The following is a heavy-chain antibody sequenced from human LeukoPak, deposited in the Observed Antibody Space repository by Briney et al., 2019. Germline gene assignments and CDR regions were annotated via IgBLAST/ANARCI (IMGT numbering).Heavy chain of an antibody. CDR2: IYYSGST. V-gene: IGHV4-39*01. J-gene: IGHJ2*01. Sequence: SETLSLTCTVSGGSISSSSYYWGWIRQPPGKGLEWIGSIYYSGSTYYNPSLKSRVTISVDTSKNQFSLKLCSVTAADTAVYYCARQPLEWLVPHWYFDLWGRGTLVTVSS. D-gene: IGHD6-19*01. CDR3: ARQPLEWLVPHWYFDL. CDR1: GGSISSSSYY.